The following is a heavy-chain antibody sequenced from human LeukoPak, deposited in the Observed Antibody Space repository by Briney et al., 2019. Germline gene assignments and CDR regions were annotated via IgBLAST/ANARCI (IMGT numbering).Heavy chain of an antibody. D-gene: IGHD3-3*01. CDR1: GGSISGGDYY. CDR3: ARGSWSGYYKALEYLHH. CDR2: IYSSGSS. J-gene: IGHJ1*01. Sequence: SQTLSLTCTVSGGSISGGDYYWSWIRQPAGKGLEWIGRIYSSGSSNYNPSLRSRVTISVDTSKNHFSLKLSSVTAADTAVYYCARGSWSGYYKALEYLHHWGQGTLVTVSS. V-gene: IGHV4-61*02.